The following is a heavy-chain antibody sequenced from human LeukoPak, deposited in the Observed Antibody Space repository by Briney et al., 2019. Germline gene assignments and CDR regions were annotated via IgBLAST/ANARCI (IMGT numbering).Heavy chain of an antibody. Sequence: GGSLRLSCAASGFTFSAYWMSWVRQAPGKGLEWVASIKQDGSQKYYEDSVKGRFTISRDNSKNTLYLQMNTLGAEDTAIYYCASSYGSSAYYPFDYWGQGTLVTVFS. CDR2: IKQDGSQK. V-gene: IGHV3-7*05. CDR1: GFTFSAYW. J-gene: IGHJ4*02. CDR3: ASSYGSSAYYPFDY. D-gene: IGHD3-22*01.